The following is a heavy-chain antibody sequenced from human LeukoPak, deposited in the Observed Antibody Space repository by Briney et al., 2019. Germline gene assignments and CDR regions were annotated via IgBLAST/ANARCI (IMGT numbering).Heavy chain of an antibody. CDR3: AARRGYYHYMDV. Sequence: GGSLRLSCAASGFTFSSYSMNWVRQAPGKGLEWVSSISSTGSNTYYADSVKGRFTISRDNSKNTLSLQMNSLTAEDTAVYYCAARRGYYHYMDVWGKGTTVTVSS. D-gene: IGHD3-3*01. V-gene: IGHV3-21*04. CDR2: ISSTGSNT. CDR1: GFTFSSYS. J-gene: IGHJ6*03.